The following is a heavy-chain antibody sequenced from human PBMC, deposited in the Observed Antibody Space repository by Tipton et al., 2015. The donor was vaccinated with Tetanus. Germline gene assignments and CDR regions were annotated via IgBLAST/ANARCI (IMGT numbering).Heavy chain of an antibody. J-gene: IGHJ4*02. Sequence: QSGAEVKKPGASVRVSCKTSGSNFIRHFVQWVRLAPGQGLQWVGWINPASGATNYAQSFQARIAMTRDTSIYTVYMEVSRLRSDDTAIYYCARGMDYDSSGIDDFWGQGTLVTVSS. D-gene: IGHD3-22*01. V-gene: IGHV1-2*02. CDR3: ARGMDYDSSGIDDF. CDR1: GSNFIRHF. CDR2: INPASGAT.